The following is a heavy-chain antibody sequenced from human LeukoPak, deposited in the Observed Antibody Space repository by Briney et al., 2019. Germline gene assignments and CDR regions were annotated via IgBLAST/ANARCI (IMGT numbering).Heavy chain of an antibody. V-gene: IGHV4-34*01. D-gene: IGHD1-7*01. Sequence: SETLSLTCAVYGGSFSGYYWSWIRQPPGKGLEWIGEINHSGSTNYNPSLKSRVTISVDTSKNQFSLKLSSVTAADTAVYYCAREDLTGTPPPLDVWGKGTTVTVSS. CDR2: INHSGST. CDR1: GGSFSGYY. CDR3: AREDLTGTPPPLDV. J-gene: IGHJ6*04.